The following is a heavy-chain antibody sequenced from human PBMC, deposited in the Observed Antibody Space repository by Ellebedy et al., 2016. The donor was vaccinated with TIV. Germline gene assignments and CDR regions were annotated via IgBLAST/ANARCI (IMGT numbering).Heavy chain of an antibody. CDR1: GFTFSSFG. D-gene: IGHD3-10*01. Sequence: GESLKISCAASGFTFSSFGMHWVRQAPGKGLEWVAVISYDGSEKYYADSVKGRFTISRDNSNNTLYLQMNTLRAEDTAVYYCAKDVWFGDLSPLSPWGQGTLVTVSS. J-gene: IGHJ4*02. V-gene: IGHV3-30*18. CDR3: AKDVWFGDLSPLSP. CDR2: ISYDGSEK.